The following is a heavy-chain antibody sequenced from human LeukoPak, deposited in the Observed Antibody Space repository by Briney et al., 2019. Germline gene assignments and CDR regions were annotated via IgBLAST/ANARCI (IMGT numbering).Heavy chain of an antibody. J-gene: IGHJ6*03. V-gene: IGHV1-18*01. Sequence: ASVKVSCKASGYTFTNYAINWVRQAPGQGLEWMGWLSAYNGNTNYAQKVQGRVTMTTDTSTSTAYMELRSLRSDDTAVYYCARGRADIVVDGNYYYYMDVWGKGTTVTVSS. D-gene: IGHD2-2*01. CDR1: GYTFTNYA. CDR3: ARGRADIVVDGNYYYYMDV. CDR2: LSAYNGNT.